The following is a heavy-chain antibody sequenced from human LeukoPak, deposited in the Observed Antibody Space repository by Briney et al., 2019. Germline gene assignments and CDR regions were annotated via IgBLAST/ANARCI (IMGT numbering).Heavy chain of an antibody. J-gene: IGHJ6*03. CDR2: ISWNSGSI. CDR3: ARSNAARPPYYYYYYMDV. D-gene: IGHD6-6*01. V-gene: IGHV3-9*03. Sequence: GRSLRLSCAASGFTFDDYAMHWVRQAPGKGLEWVSGISWNSGSIGYADSVKGRFTISRDNAKNSLYLQMNSLRAEDMALYYCARSNAARPPYYYYYYMDVWAKGPRSPSP. CDR1: GFTFDDYA.